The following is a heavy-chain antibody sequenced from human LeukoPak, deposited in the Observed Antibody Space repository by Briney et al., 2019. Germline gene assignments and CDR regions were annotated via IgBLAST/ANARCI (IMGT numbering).Heavy chain of an antibody. CDR2: ISSSSSYI. CDR1: GFTFSSYS. V-gene: IGHV3-21*01. Sequence: GGSLRLSCAASGFTFSSYSMNWVRQAPGKGLAWVSSISSSSSYIYYADSVKGRFTISRDNAKNSLYLQMNSLRAEDTAVYYCARVHAGQWLVPRFDPWGQGTLVTVSS. J-gene: IGHJ5*02. D-gene: IGHD6-19*01. CDR3: ARVHAGQWLVPRFDP.